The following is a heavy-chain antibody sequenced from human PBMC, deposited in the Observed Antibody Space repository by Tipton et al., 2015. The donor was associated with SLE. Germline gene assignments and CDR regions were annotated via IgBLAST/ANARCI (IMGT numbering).Heavy chain of an antibody. D-gene: IGHD6-13*01. CDR1: GYSFTNFW. CDR2: VYPGDSDT. CDR3: ARQVAAEAFDF. Sequence: VQLVQSGAEVKKPGESLKISCKGSGYSFTNFWIAWVRQMPGKGLEWMGIVYPGDSDTRYRPSFQGQVTISADKSISTAYLQWSSLKASDTAMYYCARQVAAEAFDFWGQGTMVTVSS. J-gene: IGHJ3*01. V-gene: IGHV5-51*01.